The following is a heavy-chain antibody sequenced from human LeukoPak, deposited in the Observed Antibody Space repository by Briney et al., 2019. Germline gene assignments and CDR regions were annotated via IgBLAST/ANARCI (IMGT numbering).Heavy chain of an antibody. CDR3: AKGSRHACDYWYYFDY. V-gene: IGHV3-23*01. Sequence: SGGSLRLSCAASGFAFNNYYMSWVRQAPGKGLEWVSAISGSGGSTYYADSVKGRFTISRDNSKNTLYLQMNSLRAEDTAVYYCAKGSRHACDYWYYFDYWGQGSLVTVSS. CDR2: ISGSGGST. J-gene: IGHJ4*02. D-gene: IGHD4-17*01. CDR1: GFAFNNYY.